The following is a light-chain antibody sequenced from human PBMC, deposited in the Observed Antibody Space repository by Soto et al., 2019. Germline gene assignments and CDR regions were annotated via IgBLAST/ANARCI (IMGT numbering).Light chain of an antibody. J-gene: IGKJ5*01. Sequence: EIVLTQSPGTLSLSPGERATLSCRASQSVSSSYLAWYQQRPGQAPRLLIYDASNRATGIPARFSGSGSGTDFTLTISSLEPEDFAVYYCQQRSNWPLSITFGQGTRLEI. CDR3: QQRSNWPLSIT. V-gene: IGKV3D-20*02. CDR2: DAS. CDR1: QSVSSSY.